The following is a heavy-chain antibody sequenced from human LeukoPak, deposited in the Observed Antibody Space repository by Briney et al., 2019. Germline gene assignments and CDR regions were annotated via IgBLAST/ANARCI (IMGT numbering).Heavy chain of an antibody. CDR2: IYTSGST. CDR1: GYSISSGYY. D-gene: IGHD5-24*01. V-gene: IGHV4-38-2*02. J-gene: IGHJ4*02. CDR3: ASDSSGDGYGSGYN. Sequence: SETLSLTCTVSGYSISSGYYWGWIRQPPGKGLEWIGSIYTSGSTNYNPSLKSRVTISVDTSKNQFSLRLSSVTATDTAVYYCASDSSGDGYGSGYNWGQGTLVTVSS.